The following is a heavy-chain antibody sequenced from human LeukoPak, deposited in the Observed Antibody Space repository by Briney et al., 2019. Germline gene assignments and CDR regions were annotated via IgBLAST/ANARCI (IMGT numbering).Heavy chain of an antibody. CDR1: GFTFSGSA. CDR3: ASYNDRDAFNI. CDR2: IRSKANSYAT. Sequence: GGSLRLSCAASGFTFSGSAMHWVRQASGKGLEWVGRIRSKANSYATAYAASVKGRFTISRDDSKNTAYLQMNSLKTEDTAVYYCASYNDRDAFNIWGQGTMVTVSS. D-gene: IGHD1-14*01. V-gene: IGHV3-73*01. J-gene: IGHJ3*02.